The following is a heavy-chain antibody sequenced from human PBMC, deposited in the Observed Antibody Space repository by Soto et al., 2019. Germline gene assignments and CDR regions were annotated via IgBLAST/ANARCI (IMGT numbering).Heavy chain of an antibody. CDR3: ARESGGYDSSTRYGLDV. J-gene: IGHJ6*02. CDR1: GGSIISEGHY. CDR2: IYYSGST. V-gene: IGHV4-31*03. D-gene: IGHD6-25*01. Sequence: PSETLSLTCSASGGSIISEGHYWTWIRHQPGKGLEWIGYIYYSGSTDYNPSLKSRVTISVDRSKNQFSLNLSSVTAADTAIYYCARESGGYDSSTRYGLDVWGQGTTVTVSS.